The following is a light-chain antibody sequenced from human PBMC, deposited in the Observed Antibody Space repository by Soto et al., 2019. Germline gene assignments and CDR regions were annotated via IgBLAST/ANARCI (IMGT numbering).Light chain of an antibody. Sequence: EIVLTQSPGTLSLSPGERATLSCRASQSVSSIYLAWYQHKPGQAPRLLIYGASSRAPGIPDRFSGSGSGTGFTLTISRLEPEDFAVYYCQQYGSSSWTFGRGTTVEIK. J-gene: IGKJ1*01. CDR1: QSVSSIY. CDR3: QQYGSSSWT. CDR2: GAS. V-gene: IGKV3-20*01.